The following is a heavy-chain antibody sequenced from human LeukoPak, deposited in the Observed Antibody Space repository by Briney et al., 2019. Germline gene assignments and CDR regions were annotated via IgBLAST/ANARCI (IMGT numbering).Heavy chain of an antibody. V-gene: IGHV3-30*03. CDR2: ISYDGSNK. J-gene: IGHJ3*02. CDR3: AREATMVRGVIVGAFDI. CDR1: GFTFSSYG. Sequence: PGRSLRLSCAASGFTFSSYGMHWVRQAPGKGLEWVAVISYDGSNKYYADSVKGRFTISRDNSKNTLYLQMNSLRAEDTAVYYCAREATMVRGVIVGAFDIWGQGTMVTVSS. D-gene: IGHD3-10*01.